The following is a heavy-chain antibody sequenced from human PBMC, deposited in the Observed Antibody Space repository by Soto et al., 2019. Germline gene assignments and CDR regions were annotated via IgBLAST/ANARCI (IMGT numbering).Heavy chain of an antibody. CDR2: ISSNGGST. CDR1: GFTFSRYA. J-gene: IGHJ4*02. Sequence: EVQLVESGGGLVQPGGSLRLSCAACGFTFSRYAMHWVRQAPGKGLEYVSAISSNGGSTYYANSVKGRFTISRDNSKNTLYLQMGSLRAEDMAVYYCARDTKSGSYSLDYWGQGTLVTVSS. CDR3: ARDTKSGSYSLDY. D-gene: IGHD1-26*01. V-gene: IGHV3-64*01.